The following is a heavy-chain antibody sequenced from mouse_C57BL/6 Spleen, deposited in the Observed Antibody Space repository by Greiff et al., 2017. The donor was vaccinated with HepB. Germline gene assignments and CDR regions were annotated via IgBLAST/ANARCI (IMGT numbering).Heavy chain of an antibody. CDR3: ARELTGKYFDV. J-gene: IGHJ1*03. Sequence: VQLQQPGAELVKPGASVKLSCKASGYTFTSYWMHWVKQRPGQGLEWIGMIHPNSGSTNYNEKFKSKATLTVDKSSSTAYMQLSSLTSEDSAVYYCARELTGKYFDVWGTGTTVTVSS. D-gene: IGHD4-1*01. CDR1: GYTFTSYW. V-gene: IGHV1-64*01. CDR2: IHPNSGST.